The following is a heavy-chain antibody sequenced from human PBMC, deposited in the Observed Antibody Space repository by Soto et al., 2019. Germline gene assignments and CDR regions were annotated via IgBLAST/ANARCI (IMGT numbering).Heavy chain of an antibody. D-gene: IGHD3-22*01. CDR3: ARILVDPARGYYDSSGYYGESDAFDI. CDR2: ISAYNGNT. J-gene: IGHJ3*02. Sequence: ASVKVSCKASGYTFTSYGISWVRQAPGQGLEWMGWISAYNGNTNYAQKLQGRVTMTTDTSRSTAYMELRSLRSDDTAVYYCARILVDPARGYYDSSGYYGESDAFDIWGQGTMVTVSS. CDR1: GYTFTSYG. V-gene: IGHV1-18*01.